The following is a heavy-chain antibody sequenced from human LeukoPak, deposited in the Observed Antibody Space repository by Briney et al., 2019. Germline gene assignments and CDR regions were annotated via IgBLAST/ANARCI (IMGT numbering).Heavy chain of an antibody. V-gene: IGHV1-18*01. Sequence: VASVKVSCKASGYTFTSYGISWVRQAPGQGLEWMGWISAYNGNTNYAQKLQGRVTMTTDTSTSTAYMELRSLRSDDTAVYYCASGYDSSGYYRTKDYYFDYWGQGTLVTVSS. J-gene: IGHJ4*02. D-gene: IGHD3-22*01. CDR1: GYTFTSYG. CDR3: ASGYDSSGYYRTKDYYFDY. CDR2: ISAYNGNT.